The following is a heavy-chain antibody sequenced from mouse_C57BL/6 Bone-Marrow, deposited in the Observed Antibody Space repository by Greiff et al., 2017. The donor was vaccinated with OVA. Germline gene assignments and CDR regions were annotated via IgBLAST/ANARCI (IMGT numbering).Heavy chain of an antibody. CDR1: GYTFTSYW. V-gene: IGHV1-50*01. CDR2: IDPSDSYT. D-gene: IGHD1-1*01. J-gene: IGHJ4*01. Sequence: VQLQQPGAELVKPGASVKLSCKASGYTFTSYWMQWVKQRPGQGLEWIGEIDPSDSYTNYNQKFKGKATLTVETSSSTAYMQLSSLTSEYSAVYYCAISSTLYYYGSSYVDYAMDYWGQGTSVTVSS. CDR3: AISSTLYYYGSSYVDYAMDY.